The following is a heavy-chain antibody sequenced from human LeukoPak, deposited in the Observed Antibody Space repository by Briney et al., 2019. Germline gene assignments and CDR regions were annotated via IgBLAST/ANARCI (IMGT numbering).Heavy chain of an antibody. J-gene: IGHJ4*02. CDR1: GGSIGSGPYY. CDR3: VRENARSVPTAVSPLDD. CDR2: IYTSGRT. V-gene: IGHV4-61*02. Sequence: SQTLSLTCTVSGGSIGSGPYYWNWIRQPAGKGLEWIGRIYTSGRTDYSPSLKSRVTISADTSRNHFSLKLSSVTAADTAVYYCVRENARSVPTAVSPLDDWGQGTLVTVSS. D-gene: IGHD2-2*01.